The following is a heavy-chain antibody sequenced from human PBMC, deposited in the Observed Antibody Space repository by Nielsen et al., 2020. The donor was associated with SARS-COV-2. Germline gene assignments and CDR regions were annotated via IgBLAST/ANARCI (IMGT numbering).Heavy chain of an antibody. V-gene: IGHV4-61*01. CDR3: ASIAVAGIGTEDYYYYGMDV. CDR1: GGSISSSSYY. J-gene: IGHJ6*02. CDR2: IYYSGST. D-gene: IGHD6-19*01. Sequence: SETLSLTCTVSGGSISSSSYYWSWIRQPPGKGLEWIGYIYYSGSTNYNPSLKSRVTISVDTSKNQFSLKLSSVTAADTAVYYCASIAVAGIGTEDYYYYGMDVWGQGTTVTVSS.